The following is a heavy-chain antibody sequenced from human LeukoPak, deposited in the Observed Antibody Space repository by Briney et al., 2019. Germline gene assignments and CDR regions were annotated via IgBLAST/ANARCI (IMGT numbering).Heavy chain of an antibody. J-gene: IGHJ4*02. V-gene: IGHV4-59*01. Sequence: SETLSLTCTVSGGFISSYYWSWIRQPPGKGLEWIGYIYSSGSTQYNPSLKSRVTISVDTSKNQFSLKLSSVTAADTAVYFCARYSCTSGTCYYFDYWGQGILVTVSS. CDR2: IYSSGST. CDR3: ARYSCTSGTCYYFDY. CDR1: GGFISSYY. D-gene: IGHD2-15*01.